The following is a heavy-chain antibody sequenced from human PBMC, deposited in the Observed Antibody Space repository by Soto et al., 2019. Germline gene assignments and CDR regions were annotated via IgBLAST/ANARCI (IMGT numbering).Heavy chain of an antibody. CDR3: ARNGREGYNNYYYYYGMDV. D-gene: IGHD5-12*01. V-gene: IGHV4-59*08. CDR2: IYYTGRT. Sequence: SETLSLTCTVSGGSISSDYWSWIRQPPGKGLEWIGYIYYTGRTTYNPSLESRVTISLDTSKAQFSLKLSSVTAADTAVYYCARNGREGYNNYYYYYGMDVWGQGTTVTVSS. CDR1: GGSISSDY. J-gene: IGHJ6*02.